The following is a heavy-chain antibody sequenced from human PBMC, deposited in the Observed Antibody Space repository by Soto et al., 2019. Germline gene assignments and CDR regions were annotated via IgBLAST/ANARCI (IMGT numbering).Heavy chain of an antibody. CDR1: GGSMISYY. V-gene: IGHV4-4*07. CDR2: VYSSGGT. Sequence: QVHLQQSGPGLVNPSETLSLTCTVSGGSMISYYWTWIRQPAGKGLEWIGRVYSSGGTHYNPSLKSRVTISLDASKNQFSLRLLSVTDEDTAVYYCARGQRFSDWFDPWGQGTLVTVSS. J-gene: IGHJ5*02. CDR3: ARGQRFSDWFDP. D-gene: IGHD3-3*01.